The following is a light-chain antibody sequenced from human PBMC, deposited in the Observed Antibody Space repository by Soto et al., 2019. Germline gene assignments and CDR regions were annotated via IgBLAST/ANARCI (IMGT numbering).Light chain of an antibody. J-gene: IGLJ3*02. CDR1: SSNIVSNT. Sequence: QSVLTQPPSASGTPGQRVTISCSGSSSNIVSNTVNWYRQLPGTAPKLLIYSNIQRPSGVPNRFSGSKSGTSASLAISGLQSEDEADYYCAAWDDSLTGWVFGGGTKLTVL. CDR3: AAWDDSLTGWV. CDR2: SNI. V-gene: IGLV1-44*01.